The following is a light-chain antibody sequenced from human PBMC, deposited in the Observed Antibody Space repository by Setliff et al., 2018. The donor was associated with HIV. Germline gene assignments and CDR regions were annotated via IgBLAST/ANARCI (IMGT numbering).Light chain of an antibody. CDR1: SSDVGGYNH. CDR2: DVT. J-gene: IGLJ1*01. V-gene: IGLV2-14*03. Sequence: QSALTQPASVSGSPGQSITISCTGTSSDVGGYNHVSWYQQHPGQAPKLMIYDVTTRPSGVSSRFSGSKSGNAASLTISGLQAEDEDDYYCNSYSTSSTPLYVFGTGTKV. CDR3: NSYSTSSTPLYV.